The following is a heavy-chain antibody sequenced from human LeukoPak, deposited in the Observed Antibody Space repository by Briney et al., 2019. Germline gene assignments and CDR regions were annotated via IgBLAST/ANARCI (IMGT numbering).Heavy chain of an antibody. J-gene: IGHJ6*02. CDR3: AKYVSAKGPPYALDV. D-gene: IGHD2/OR15-2a*01. CDR2: IWYDGSNK. CDR1: GFTFSSWG. Sequence: GGSLRLSCAASGFTFSSWGMHCVRQAPGKGLEWVAVIWYDGSNKYYADSVKGRFTISRDNSKNTLYLQMNSLRAEDTAVYYCAKYVSAKGPPYALDVWGQGTTVTVPS. V-gene: IGHV3-33*03.